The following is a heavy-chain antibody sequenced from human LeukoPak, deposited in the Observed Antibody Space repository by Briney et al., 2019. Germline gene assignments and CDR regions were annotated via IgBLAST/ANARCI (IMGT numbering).Heavy chain of an antibody. Sequence: GGSLRLSCAASGFTFSSYAMSWVRQAPGKGLEWVSAISGSGGSTYYADSVKGRFTISRDNSKNTLYLQMNSLGAEDTAVYYCAKGASYYDFWSGYSKILRYFDYWGQGTLVTVSS. D-gene: IGHD3-3*01. CDR3: AKGASYYDFWSGYSKILRYFDY. J-gene: IGHJ4*02. CDR2: ISGSGGST. CDR1: GFTFSSYA. V-gene: IGHV3-23*01.